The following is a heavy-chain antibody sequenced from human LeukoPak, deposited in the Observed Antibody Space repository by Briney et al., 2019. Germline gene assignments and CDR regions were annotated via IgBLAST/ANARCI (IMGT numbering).Heavy chain of an antibody. Sequence: SETLSLTCAVYGGSFSGYYWSWIRRPPGKGLEWIGEINHSGSTNYNPSLKSRVTISVDTSKNQFSLKLSSVTAADTAVYYCARGCTIFGVVDYYYYGMDVWGQGTTVTVSS. CDR3: ARGCTIFGVVDYYYYGMDV. J-gene: IGHJ6*02. CDR1: GGSFSGYY. D-gene: IGHD3-3*01. V-gene: IGHV4-34*01. CDR2: INHSGST.